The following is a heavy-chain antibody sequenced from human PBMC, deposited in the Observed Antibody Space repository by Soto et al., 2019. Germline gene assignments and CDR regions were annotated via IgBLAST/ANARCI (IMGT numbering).Heavy chain of an antibody. V-gene: IGHV4-31*03. CDR2: IYYSGST. Sequence: PSETLSLTCTVSAGSISSGGYYWSWIRQHPGKGLEWIGYIYYSGSTYYNPSLKSRVTISVDTSKNQFSLKLSSVTAAVTAVYYCARLSEDSRGWYGTYYDYWDQGTLVAVSS. D-gene: IGHD6-19*01. CDR3: ARLSEDSRGWYGTYYDY. J-gene: IGHJ4*02. CDR1: AGSISSGGYY.